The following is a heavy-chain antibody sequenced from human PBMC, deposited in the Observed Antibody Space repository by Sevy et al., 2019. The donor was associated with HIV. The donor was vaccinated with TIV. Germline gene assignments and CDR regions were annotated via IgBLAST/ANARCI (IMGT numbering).Heavy chain of an antibody. CDR2: IIPIFGTA. CDR3: ARARTTVTTLVFDY. CDR1: GGTFSSYA. J-gene: IGHJ4*02. V-gene: IGHV1-69*13. Sequence: ASVKVSCKASGGTFSSYAISCVRQAPGQGLEWMGGIIPIFGTANDAQKFQGRVTITADESTSTAYMELSSLRSEDTAVYYCARARTTVTTLVFDYWGQGTLVTVSS. D-gene: IGHD4-17*01.